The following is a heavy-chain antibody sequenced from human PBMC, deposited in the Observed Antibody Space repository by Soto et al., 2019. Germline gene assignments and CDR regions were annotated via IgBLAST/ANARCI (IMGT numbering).Heavy chain of an antibody. D-gene: IGHD3-22*01. J-gene: IGHJ5*02. Sequence: PGGSLRLSCAASGFTFSSYSMNWVRQAPGKGLEWVSSISSSSSYIYYADSVKGRFTISRDNAKNSLYLQMNSLRAEDTAVYYCARDAVASYYDSSPLNWFDPWGQGTPVTVSS. CDR3: ARDAVASYYDSSPLNWFDP. CDR1: GFTFSSYS. V-gene: IGHV3-21*04. CDR2: ISSSSSYI.